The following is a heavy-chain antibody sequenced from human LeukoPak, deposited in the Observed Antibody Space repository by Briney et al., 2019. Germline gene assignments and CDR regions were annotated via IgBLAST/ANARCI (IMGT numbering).Heavy chain of an antibody. CDR2: IIPIFGTA. CDR3: ARDLTGHYDFWSGYSSYYYYMDV. D-gene: IGHD3-3*01. J-gene: IGHJ6*03. V-gene: IGHV1-69*13. Sequence: SVKVSCKASGGTFSSYAISWVRQAPGQGLEWMGGIIPIFGTANYAQKSQGRVTITADESTSTAYMELSSLRSEDTAVYYCARDLTGHYDFWSGYSSYYYYMDVWGKGTTVTVSS. CDR1: GGTFSSYA.